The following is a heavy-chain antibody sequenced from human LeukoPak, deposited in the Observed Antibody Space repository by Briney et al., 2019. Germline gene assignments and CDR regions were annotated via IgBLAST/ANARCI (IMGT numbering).Heavy chain of an antibody. CDR3: ARGGPAAGRFDY. Sequence: GGSLRLSCAASGFTFNAYSMGWVRQAPGKGLEWVSIISRASESIFYADSVKGRFTISRENAKNSLYLQMNGLRAEDTAAYYCARGGPAAGRFDYWGQGTLVTVSS. CDR2: ISRASESI. CDR1: GFTFNAYS. D-gene: IGHD6-13*01. V-gene: IGHV3-21*01. J-gene: IGHJ4*02.